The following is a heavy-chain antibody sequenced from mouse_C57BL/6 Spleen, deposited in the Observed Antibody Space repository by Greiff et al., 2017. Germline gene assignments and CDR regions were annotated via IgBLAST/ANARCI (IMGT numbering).Heavy chain of an antibody. CDR2: INPSNGGT. Sequence: QVQLQQPGTELVKPGASVMLSCKASGYTFTSYWMHWVKQRPGQGLEWIGNINPSNGGTNSNEKFKSKATLTVDISSSTSYMQLSSLTSEDSAVYYCARAYGNPVYFDYWGQGTTLTVSS. J-gene: IGHJ2*01. CDR3: ARAYGNPVYFDY. CDR1: GYTFTSYW. D-gene: IGHD2-1*01. V-gene: IGHV1-53*01.